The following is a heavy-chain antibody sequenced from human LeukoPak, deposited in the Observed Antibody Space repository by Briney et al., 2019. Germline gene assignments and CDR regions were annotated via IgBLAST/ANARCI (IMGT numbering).Heavy chain of an antibody. CDR3: AKIAVAGTGYYYYYMDV. D-gene: IGHD6-19*01. CDR1: GYTFTSYD. CDR2: MNPNSGNT. V-gene: IGHV1-8*01. Sequence: ASVTVSCKASGYTFTSYDINWVRQATGQGLEWMGWMNPNSGNTGYAQKFQGRVTMTRNTSISTAYMELSSLRSEDTAVYYCAKIAVAGTGYYYYYMDVWGKGTTVTVSS. J-gene: IGHJ6*03.